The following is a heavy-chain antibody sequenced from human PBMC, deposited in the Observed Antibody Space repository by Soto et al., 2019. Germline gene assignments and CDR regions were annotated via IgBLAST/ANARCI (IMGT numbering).Heavy chain of an antibody. J-gene: IGHJ4*02. CDR2: INTSGGST. D-gene: IGHD5-18*01. Sequence: GGSLRLSCAASGFTFSSYAMSWVRQAPGKGLEWVSTINTSGGSTYYADSVRGRFTISRDNSKNTLYLQMNSLSAEDTAVYYCSKDGLGAYSYGSYYFDYWGQGTLVTVSS. CDR1: GFTFSSYA. CDR3: SKDGLGAYSYGSYYFDY. V-gene: IGHV3-23*01.